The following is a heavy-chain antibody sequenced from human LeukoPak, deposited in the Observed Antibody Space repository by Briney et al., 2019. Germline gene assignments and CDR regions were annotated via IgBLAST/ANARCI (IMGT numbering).Heavy chain of an antibody. J-gene: IGHJ4*02. CDR1: GGSISSYY. D-gene: IGHD3-16*01. CDR3: ARSWGGGVDY. Sequence: SETLSLTCTVSGGSISSYYWSWIRQPPGKGLEWIGYIYYSGSTNYNPSLKSRVTISVDTSKNQFSLKLSSVTAADTAVYYCARSWGGGVDYWGQGTLVTVSS. CDR2: IYYSGST. V-gene: IGHV4-59*12.